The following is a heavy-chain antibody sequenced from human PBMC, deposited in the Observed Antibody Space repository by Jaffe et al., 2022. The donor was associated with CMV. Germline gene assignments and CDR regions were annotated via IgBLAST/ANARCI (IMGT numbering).Heavy chain of an antibody. V-gene: IGHV4-39*01. J-gene: IGHJ2*01. CDR1: GGSISSSSYY. Sequence: QLQLQESGPGLVKPSETLSLTCTVSGGSISSSSYYWGWIRQPPGKGLEWIGSIYYSGSTYYNPSLKSRVTISVDTSKNQFSLKLSSVTAADTAVYYCARPRQLGYWYFDLWGRGTLVTVSS. D-gene: IGHD6-13*01. CDR3: ARPRQLGYWYFDL. CDR2: IYYSGST.